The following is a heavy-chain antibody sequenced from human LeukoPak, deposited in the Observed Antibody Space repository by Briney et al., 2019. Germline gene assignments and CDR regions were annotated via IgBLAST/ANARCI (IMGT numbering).Heavy chain of an antibody. CDR2: ISGSGGST. Sequence: GGSLRLSCAASGFTFSSYAMSWVRQAPGKGLEWVSGISGSGGSTYYADSVKGRFTISRDNSKNTLYLQMNSLRAEDTAVYYCAKDRYYDSSGSRTPFDYWGQGTLVTVSS. D-gene: IGHD3-22*01. J-gene: IGHJ4*02. CDR3: AKDRYYDSSGSRTPFDY. V-gene: IGHV3-23*01. CDR1: GFTFSSYA.